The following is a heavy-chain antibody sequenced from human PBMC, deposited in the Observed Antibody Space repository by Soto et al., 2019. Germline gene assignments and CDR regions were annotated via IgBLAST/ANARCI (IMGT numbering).Heavy chain of an antibody. D-gene: IGHD5-12*01. V-gene: IGHV1-18*01. CDR2: IGTDNGNT. CDR3: ASRDGYKKLEGYYFDY. Sequence: ASVKGSGRASVYRVAAFGISWVRQAPGQGLEWMGWIGTDNGNTKYAQEVQGRVTLTTDTSTTTAYMELSSVTAADTAAYYCASRDGYKKLEGYYFDYWGQGTLFTVSS. CDR1: VYRVAAFG. J-gene: IGHJ4*02.